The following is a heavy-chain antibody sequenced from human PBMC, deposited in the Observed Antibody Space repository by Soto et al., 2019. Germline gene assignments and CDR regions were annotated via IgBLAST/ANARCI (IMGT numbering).Heavy chain of an antibody. D-gene: IGHD3-10*01. CDR2: ISSSSSYI. J-gene: IGHJ4*02. Sequence: GESLKISCAASGFTFSSYSMNWVRQAPGKGLEWVSSISSSSSYIYYADSVKGRFTISRDNAKNSLYLQMNSLRAEDTDVYYCARDLSLDYYGSGSYDYWGQGTLVTVSS. CDR1: GFTFSSYS. CDR3: ARDLSLDYYGSGSYDY. V-gene: IGHV3-21*01.